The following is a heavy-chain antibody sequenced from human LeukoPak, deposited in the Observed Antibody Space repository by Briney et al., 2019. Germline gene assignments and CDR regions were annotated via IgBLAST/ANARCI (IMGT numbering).Heavy chain of an antibody. J-gene: IGHJ6*02. CDR2: INPSGGST. V-gene: IGHV1-46*01. CDR1: GYTFTCYY. CDR3: ASVYKYGMDV. Sequence: ASVKVSCKASGYTFTCYYMHWVRQAPGQGLEWMGIINPSGGSTSYAQKFQGRATLTRATSTSTVYMELSSLRSEDTAVYYCASVYKYGMDVWGQGTTVIVSS.